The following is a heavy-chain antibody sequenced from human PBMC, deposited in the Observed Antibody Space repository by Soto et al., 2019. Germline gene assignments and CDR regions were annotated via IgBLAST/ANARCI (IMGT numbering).Heavy chain of an antibody. Sequence: PGGSLRLSCAASGFTFSSYAMHWVRQAPDKGLKWVAVISYDGSNKYYADSVKGRFTISRDNSKNTLYLQMNSLRAEDTAVYYCARAHSSGWYAHPYGMDVWGQGTTVTVSS. CDR2: ISYDGSNK. D-gene: IGHD6-19*01. J-gene: IGHJ6*02. V-gene: IGHV3-30-3*01. CDR1: GFTFSSYA. CDR3: ARAHSSGWYAHPYGMDV.